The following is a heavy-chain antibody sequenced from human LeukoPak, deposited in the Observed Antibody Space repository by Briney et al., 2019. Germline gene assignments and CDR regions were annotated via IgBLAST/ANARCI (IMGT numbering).Heavy chain of an antibody. V-gene: IGHV1-69*05. CDR2: IIPIFCTA. J-gene: IGHJ6*03. D-gene: IGHD2-2*01. Sequence: SVKVPCKASGRTFSSYAISWVRQAPGQGLEWMGGIIPIFCTANYAQKFQGRVTITTDESTSTAYMELSSLRSEDTAVYYCAREVRYCSSTSCHPGYYYYMDVWGKGTTVTVSS. CDR3: AREVRYCSSTSCHPGYYYYMDV. CDR1: GRTFSSYA.